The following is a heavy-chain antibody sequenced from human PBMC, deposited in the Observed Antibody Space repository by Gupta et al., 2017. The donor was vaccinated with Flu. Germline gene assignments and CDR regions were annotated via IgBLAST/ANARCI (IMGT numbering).Heavy chain of an antibody. CDR2: IVPMLGTA. D-gene: IGHD1-1*01. CDR1: NFP. Sequence: NFPITWVRQAPGQGLEWMGGIVPMLGTAYYAQEFQGRVTITADETTTTAYMELSGLTSGDTAVYYCAKGRGLRGTADAFDVWGQGTVVTVSS. J-gene: IGHJ3*01. CDR3: AKGRGLRGTADAFDV. V-gene: IGHV1-69*01.